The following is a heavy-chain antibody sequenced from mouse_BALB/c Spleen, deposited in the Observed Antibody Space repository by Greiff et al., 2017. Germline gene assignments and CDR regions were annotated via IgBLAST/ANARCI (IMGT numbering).Heavy chain of an antibody. CDR3: ARGVITTAPWFAY. CDR1: GYSLTRYG. J-gene: IGHJ3*01. Sequence: QVQLQQSGPGLVAPSQSLSITCTVSGYSLTRYGVHWVRQPPGKGLEWLGVIWAGGSTNCNSALMYRLSISNEYSKSHVFLKMNSLQTDDTAMYYCARGVITTAPWFAYWGQGTLVTVSA. D-gene: IGHD1-2*01. CDR2: IWAGGST. V-gene: IGHV2-9*02.